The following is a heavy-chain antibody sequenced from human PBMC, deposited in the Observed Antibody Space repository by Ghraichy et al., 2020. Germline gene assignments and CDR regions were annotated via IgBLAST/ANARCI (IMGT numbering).Heavy chain of an antibody. CDR3: ARGLSYYGSGTPNGALDI. Sequence: SETLSLTCIVSGGSINSGRYYWTWIRQHPGRGLDWLGCISYNGRTFYNPSLKTRLTISLGRSETQVSLKVRFLTAADPAVYYCARGLSYYGSGTPNGALDIWGQGTTVTVSS. V-gene: IGHV4-31*03. D-gene: IGHD3-10*01. CDR1: GGSINSGRYY. J-gene: IGHJ3*02. CDR2: ISYNGRT.